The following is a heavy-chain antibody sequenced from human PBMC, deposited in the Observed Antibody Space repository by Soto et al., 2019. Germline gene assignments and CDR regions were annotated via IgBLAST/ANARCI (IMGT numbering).Heavy chain of an antibody. D-gene: IGHD6-25*01. J-gene: IGHJ4*02. CDR3: AREGRLGSGFDY. CDR1: GFTFSSYA. CDR2: ISYDGSNK. Sequence: QVQVVESGGGVVQPGRSLRLSCAASGFTFSSYAIHWVRQAPGKGLEWVAVISYDGSNKYYADSVKGRFTISRDNYKNTLYLQMNSLRVEATAVYYCAREGRLGSGFDYWGQGTLVTVSS. V-gene: IGHV3-30-3*01.